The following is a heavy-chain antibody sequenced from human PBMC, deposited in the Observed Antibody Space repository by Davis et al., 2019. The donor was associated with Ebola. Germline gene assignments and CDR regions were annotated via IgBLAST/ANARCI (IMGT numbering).Heavy chain of an antibody. CDR2: IYYSGST. V-gene: IGHV4-59*01. J-gene: IGHJ4*02. CDR1: GGSISSYY. Sequence: PSETLSLTCTVSGGSISSYYWSWIRQPPGKGLEWIGYIYYSGSTNYNPSLKRRVTISVDTSKNQFSLKLSSVTAADTAVYYCARDLAHHYWGQGTLVTVSS. CDR3: ARDLAHHY.